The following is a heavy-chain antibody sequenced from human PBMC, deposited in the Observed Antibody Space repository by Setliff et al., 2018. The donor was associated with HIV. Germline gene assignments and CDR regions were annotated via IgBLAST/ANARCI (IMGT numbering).Heavy chain of an antibody. Sequence: GGSLRLSCAASGFTFSTYSMNWVRQAPGKGLEWVSYISGSGGTTYYADSVKGRFTISRDNSKNTLFLQMNSLRAEDTAVYYCANPYCARINCYEKYFQHWGQGTLVTVSS. CDR2: ISGSGGTT. V-gene: IGHV3-23*01. D-gene: IGHD2-21*01. CDR3: ANPYCARINCYEKYFQH. J-gene: IGHJ1*01. CDR1: GFTFSTYS.